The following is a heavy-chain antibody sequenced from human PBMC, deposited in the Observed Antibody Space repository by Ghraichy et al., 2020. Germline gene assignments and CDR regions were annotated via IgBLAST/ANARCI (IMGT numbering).Heavy chain of an antibody. CDR2: ISYSGST. D-gene: IGHD6-6*01. CDR1: GGSISTTSYY. V-gene: IGHV4-39*01. J-gene: IGHJ5*02. CDR3: ARQPRDVAARPSWFDP. Sequence: SETLSLTCTVSGGSISTTSYYWGWLRLPPGKGLEWIGSISYSGSTYYNPSLKSRVTISVDTSKNQFSLNLNSVTAADTAVYYCARQPRDVAARPSWFDPWGRGTLVTVSS.